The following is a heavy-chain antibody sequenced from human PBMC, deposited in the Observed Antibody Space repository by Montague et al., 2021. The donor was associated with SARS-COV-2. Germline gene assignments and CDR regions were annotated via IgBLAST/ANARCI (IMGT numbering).Heavy chain of an antibody. V-gene: IGHV3-9*01. CDR3: AKAYSGSYDEYCDL. Sequence: SLRLSCAASGFTFGDYAMHWVRQAPGKGLEWVSGISWNSGSIGYADSVKGRFTISRDNAKNSLYLQMNSLRAEDTALYYCAKAYSGSYDEYCDLWGRGTLVTVSS. CDR1: GFTFGDYA. J-gene: IGHJ2*01. CDR2: ISWNSGSI. D-gene: IGHD1-26*01.